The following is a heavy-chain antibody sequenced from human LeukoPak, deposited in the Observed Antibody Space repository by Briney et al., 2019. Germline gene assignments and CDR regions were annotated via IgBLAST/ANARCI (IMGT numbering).Heavy chain of an antibody. D-gene: IGHD1-14*01. Sequence: GESLKISCQASGYSFTDSWIGWVRHTPAKGLEWMGSIYPGDSDTAYSPSFQGQVTISADRSINTAYLQWSSLKPSDTGVYYCGRHVCGRTACHWPYYFMDVWGIGSTVIVSS. CDR3: GRHVCGRTACHWPYYFMDV. CDR1: GYSFTDSW. V-gene: IGHV5-51*01. J-gene: IGHJ6*03. CDR2: IYPGDSDT.